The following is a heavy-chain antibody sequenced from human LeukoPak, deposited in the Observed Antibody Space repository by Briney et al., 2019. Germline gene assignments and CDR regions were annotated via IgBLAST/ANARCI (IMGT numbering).Heavy chain of an antibody. Sequence: ASVKLSCKASGYSFTSYWIGWVRQMPGKGLEWMGIIYPGDSANRSSPAFQGQVTISADKSISTAYLQWSSLKASDTAMYYCARQGLGGNSLWFDPWGQGTLVTVSS. CDR3: ARQGLGGNSLWFDP. CDR1: GYSFTSYW. D-gene: IGHD4-23*01. J-gene: IGHJ5*02. CDR2: IYPGDSAN. V-gene: IGHV5-51*01.